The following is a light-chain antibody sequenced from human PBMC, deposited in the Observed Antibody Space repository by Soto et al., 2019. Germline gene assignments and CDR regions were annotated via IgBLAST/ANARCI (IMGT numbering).Light chain of an antibody. CDR1: SSNIGSNT. Sequence: QSVLTQPPSASGTPGQRVTISCSGSSSNIGSNTVNWYQQLPGTAPKPLIYSNNQRPSGVPDRFSGSKSGTSASLAISGLQSEDEADYYCAVWDDSLNGHVFGTGTKVTVL. J-gene: IGLJ1*01. CDR2: SNN. CDR3: AVWDDSLNGHV. V-gene: IGLV1-44*01.